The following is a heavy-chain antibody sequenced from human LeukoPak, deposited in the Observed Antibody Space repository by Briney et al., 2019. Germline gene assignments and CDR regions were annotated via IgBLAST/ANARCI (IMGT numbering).Heavy chain of an antibody. CDR2: IYRDGST. Sequence: QSGGSLRLSCAASGLTVSSNYMSWVRQGPGKGLEWVSSIYRDGSTYYADSVKGRFTISRDNSKNTVYLQMNSLRAEDTAVYYCARDQGLGHYFDSWGQGTLATVSS. CDR1: GLTVSSNY. D-gene: IGHD3-10*01. V-gene: IGHV3-53*01. CDR3: ARDQGLGHYFDS. J-gene: IGHJ4*02.